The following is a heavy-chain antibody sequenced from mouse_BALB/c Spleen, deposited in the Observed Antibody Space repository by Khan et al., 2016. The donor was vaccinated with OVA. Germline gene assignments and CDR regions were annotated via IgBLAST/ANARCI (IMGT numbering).Heavy chain of an antibody. CDR3: ARSGTGSFLY. CDR2: IYPGRGNT. D-gene: IGHD4-1*01. V-gene: IGHV1-77*01. Sequence: QVQLQQSGAELARPGASVKLSCKASGYTFSDFYINWVKQRTGQGLEWIGEIYPGRGNTYYIEKFKGKATLTADKSSSTAYMHFSSLTSEDSAVYFCARSGTGSFLYWGQGTLVTVAA. J-gene: IGHJ3*01. CDR1: GYTFSDFY.